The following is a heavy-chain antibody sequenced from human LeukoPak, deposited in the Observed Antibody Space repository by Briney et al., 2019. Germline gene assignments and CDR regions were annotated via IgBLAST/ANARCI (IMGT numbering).Heavy chain of an antibody. CDR1: AGSFSSDY. Sequence: PSETLSPTCSVSAGSFSSDYWSWIRQPPGKGLEWIGYISYSGSTKYDPSLKSRVTISVDTSKKQFSLNLRSVTAADTAVYYCAREDYDISFGMDVWGQGTTVTVSS. CDR2: ISYSGST. CDR3: AREDYDISFGMDV. J-gene: IGHJ6*02. D-gene: IGHD3-9*01. V-gene: IGHV4-59*01.